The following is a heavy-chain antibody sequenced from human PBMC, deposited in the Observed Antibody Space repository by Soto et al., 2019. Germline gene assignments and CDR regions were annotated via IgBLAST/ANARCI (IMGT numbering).Heavy chain of an antibody. CDR3: ANDPIGPLYPPGWF. CDR2: ISGSGGST. D-gene: IGHD2-2*01. V-gene: IGHV3-23*01. Sequence: GGSIKLSSAASGLTFNSYAMTGARQETGKGLEWVSAISGSGGSTYYADSVKGRFTISRDNSKNTLYLQMNSLRAEDTAVYYCANDPIGPLYPPGWFWGQGTLVTVSS. J-gene: IGHJ4*02. CDR1: GLTFNSYA.